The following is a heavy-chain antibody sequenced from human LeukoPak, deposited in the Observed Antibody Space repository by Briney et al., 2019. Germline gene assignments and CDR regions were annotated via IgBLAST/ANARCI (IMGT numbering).Heavy chain of an antibody. D-gene: IGHD4-17*01. V-gene: IGHV4-59*12. CDR2: IYHSGST. J-gene: IGHJ5*02. CDR3: TRDTGTTGEVKFDP. CDR1: GASMSSYY. Sequence: SETLSLTCTVSGASMSSYYWSWIRQPPGKGLEWIGNIYHSGSTNYNPSLKSRVTMSVDTSKSQFSLNLMSVTAADTAVYYCTRDTGTTGEVKFDPWGQGTLVTVSS.